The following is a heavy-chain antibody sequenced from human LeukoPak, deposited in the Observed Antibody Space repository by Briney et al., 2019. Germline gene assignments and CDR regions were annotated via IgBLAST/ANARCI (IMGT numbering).Heavy chain of an antibody. D-gene: IGHD6-13*01. Sequence: GGSLRLSCAASGFTFSSYAMHWVRQAPGKGLEWVAVISYDGSNKYYADSVKGRFTISRDNSKNTLYLQMNSLRAEDTAVYYCAKEPLAAAVHYSDYWGQGTLVTVSS. CDR2: ISYDGSNK. CDR3: AKEPLAAAVHYSDY. V-gene: IGHV3-30*04. CDR1: GFTFSSYA. J-gene: IGHJ4*02.